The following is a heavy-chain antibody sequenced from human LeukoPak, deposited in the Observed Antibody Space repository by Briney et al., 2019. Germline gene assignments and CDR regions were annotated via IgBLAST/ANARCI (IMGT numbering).Heavy chain of an antibody. CDR1: GFTVSSNY. Sequence: PGGSLRLSCAASGFTVSSNYMSWVRQAPGKGLGWGSVIYSGGSTYYADSVKGRFTISRDNSKNTLYLQMNSLRAEDTAVYYCARDSRGNPYYYYYMDVWGKGTTVTVSS. V-gene: IGHV3-53*01. D-gene: IGHD1-14*01. CDR3: ARDSRGNPYYYYYMDV. J-gene: IGHJ6*03. CDR2: IYSGGST.